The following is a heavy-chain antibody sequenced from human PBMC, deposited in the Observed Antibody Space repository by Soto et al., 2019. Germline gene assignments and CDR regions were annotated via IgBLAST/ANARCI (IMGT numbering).Heavy chain of an antibody. CDR2: IGTAGDT. D-gene: IGHD3-9*01. J-gene: IGHJ6*02. Sequence: GGSLRLSCAASGFTFSSYDMHWVRQATGKSLEWVSAIGTAGDTYYPGSVKGRFTISRENAKNSLYLQMNSLRAEDTAVYYCARAQITYDILTGLYYYYGMDVWGQGTTVTVSS. CDR3: ARAQITYDILTGLYYYYGMDV. V-gene: IGHV3-13*01. CDR1: GFTFSSYD.